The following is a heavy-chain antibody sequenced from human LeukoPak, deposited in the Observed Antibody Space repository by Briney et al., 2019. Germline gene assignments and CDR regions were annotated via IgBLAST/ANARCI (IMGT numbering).Heavy chain of an antibody. CDR2: IYNSGST. CDR3: ARTPAYRSGGSAFDY. CDR1: GGSIFSYY. Sequence: PSGTLPLTCSASGGSIFSYYWSWLRQPPGKGLEVFGYIYNSGSTYYTPSLTSRVTISVDTAKNQFTLTLSSMTAADTAVYYCARTPAYRSGGSAFDYGGQGTLVAVS. J-gene: IGHJ4*02. V-gene: IGHV4-4*08. D-gene: IGHD6-19*01.